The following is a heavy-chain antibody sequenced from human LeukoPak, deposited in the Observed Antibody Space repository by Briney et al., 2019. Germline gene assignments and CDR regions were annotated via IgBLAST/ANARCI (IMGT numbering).Heavy chain of an antibody. CDR1: GFTFSSYW. D-gene: IGHD3-10*01. Sequence: GGFLRLSCAAAGFTFSSYWVHWVRQAPGKGLVWVSRINSDGSSTSYADSVKGRFTISRHNPKNTLYLQMNSLRPEDPAVYYCPRDSDVYYLDYWGQGTLVTVSS. CDR3: PRDSDVYYLDY. CDR2: INSDGSST. V-gene: IGHV3-74*01. J-gene: IGHJ4*02.